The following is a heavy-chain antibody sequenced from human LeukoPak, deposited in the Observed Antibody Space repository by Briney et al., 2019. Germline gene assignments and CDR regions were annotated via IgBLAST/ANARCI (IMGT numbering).Heavy chain of an antibody. D-gene: IGHD3-3*01. CDR2: ISSSSSTI. CDR3: ASQPSDFWSAKYFQH. CDR1: GFTFSSYS. J-gene: IGHJ1*01. Sequence: PGGSLRLSCAASGFTFSSYSMNWVRQAPGKGLEWVSYISSSSSTIYYADSVKGRFTISRDNSKNTLYLQMNSLRAEDTAVYYCASQPSDFWSAKYFQHWGQGTLVTVSS. V-gene: IGHV3-48*01.